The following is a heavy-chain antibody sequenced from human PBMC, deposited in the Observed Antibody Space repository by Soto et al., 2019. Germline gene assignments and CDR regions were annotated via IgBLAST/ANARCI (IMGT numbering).Heavy chain of an antibody. D-gene: IGHD3-16*01. Sequence: ASVKVSCKASGYTFTSYYMHWVRQAPGQGLEGMGIINHSGGSTSYAQKFQGRVTMTREKSTSTVYMELSSLRSEDTAVYYCARDMENRWGNIDYWGQGTLVTVSS. CDR2: INHSGGST. J-gene: IGHJ4*02. V-gene: IGHV1-46*01. CDR3: ARDMENRWGNIDY. CDR1: GYTFTSYY.